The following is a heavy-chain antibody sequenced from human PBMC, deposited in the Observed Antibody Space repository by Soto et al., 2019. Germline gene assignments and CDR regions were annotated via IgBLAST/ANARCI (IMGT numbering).Heavy chain of an antibody. CDR1: GGSISSDYYH. Sequence: SETLSLTCTVSGGSISSDYYHWTWIRQSPGKGLEWIGYIHHSGSILYNPSLKSRLTISVDTSKNQFSLHLTSVTAADTAVYFFAREDDGGDNLDVWGQGTTVTVSS. CDR3: AREDDGGDNLDV. CDR2: IHHSGSI. V-gene: IGHV4-30-4*08. D-gene: IGHD2-21*02. J-gene: IGHJ6*02.